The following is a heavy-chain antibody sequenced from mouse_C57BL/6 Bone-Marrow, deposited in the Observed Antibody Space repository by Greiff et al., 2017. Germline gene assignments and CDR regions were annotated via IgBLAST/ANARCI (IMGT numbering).Heavy chain of an antibody. Sequence: QVQLQQPGTELVKPGASVKLSCKASGYTFTSYWMHWVKQRPGQGLEWIGNINPSNGGTNYNEKFKSKATMPVDKSSSTAYMQLSSLTSEDSAVYYCAKTTPGSSLRFAYWGQGTLVTVSA. J-gene: IGHJ3*01. CDR1: GYTFTSYW. CDR3: AKTTPGSSLRFAY. D-gene: IGHD1-1*01. V-gene: IGHV1-53*01. CDR2: INPSNGGT.